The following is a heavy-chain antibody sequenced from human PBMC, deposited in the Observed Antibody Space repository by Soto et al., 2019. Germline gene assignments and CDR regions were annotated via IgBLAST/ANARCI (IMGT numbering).Heavy chain of an antibody. CDR2: ISSSSSYI. V-gene: IGHV3-21*01. Sequence: GGSLRLSCAAFGFTFSSYSIIWVRQAPGKGLELVSYISSSSSYIYYADSVKGRFTISRDNAKNSLYLQMNSLRAEDTAVYYCARDLSRYYPDGMAVWGQGTTVTVSS. CDR1: GFTFSSYS. J-gene: IGHJ6*02. CDR3: ARDLSRYYPDGMAV. D-gene: IGHD3-9*01.